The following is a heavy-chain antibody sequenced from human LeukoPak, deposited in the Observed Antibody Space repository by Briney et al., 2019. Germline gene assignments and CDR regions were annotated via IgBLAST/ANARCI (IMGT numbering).Heavy chain of an antibody. J-gene: IGHJ3*02. V-gene: IGHV3-30*18. Sequence: GRSLRLSCAASGFTFSSYGMHWVRQAPGKGLEWVAVISYDGSNKYYADSVKGRFTISRDNSKNTLYLQMNSLRAEDTAVYYCAKDRGYCSSTSCSSEDAFDIWGQGTMVTVSS. CDR2: ISYDGSNK. CDR3: AKDRGYCSSTSCSSEDAFDI. CDR1: GFTFSSYG. D-gene: IGHD2-2*01.